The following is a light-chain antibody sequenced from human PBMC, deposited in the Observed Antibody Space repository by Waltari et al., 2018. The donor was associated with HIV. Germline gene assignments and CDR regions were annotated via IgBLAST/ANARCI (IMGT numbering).Light chain of an antibody. J-gene: IGKJ3*01. CDR2: SAS. V-gene: IGKV1-9*01. Sequence: DIQLTPSPSFLSASVGDRVLITCRASQDISTYLAWYQQKPGKAPELLIYSASTLQSGVPSRFSGGGSGPEFTLTISSLQPEDSATYFCQQVNTYPLTFGPGTKVDIK. CDR3: QQVNTYPLT. CDR1: QDISTY.